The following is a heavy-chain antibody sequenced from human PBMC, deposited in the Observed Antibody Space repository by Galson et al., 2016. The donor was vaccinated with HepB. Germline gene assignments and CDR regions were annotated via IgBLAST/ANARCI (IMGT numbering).Heavy chain of an antibody. J-gene: IGHJ4*02. V-gene: IGHV4-31*03. CDR2: IYNLGNT. Sequence: TLSLTCTVSGGSISSGGYYWSWIRQHPGKGLEWIGYIYNLGNTYFNPSLKSRVTMSIDASKNQFSLKLSSVTAADTAVYYCARGGRKGLWGYYFDYWGQGTLVPVSS. CDR1: GGSISSGGYY. CDR3: ARGGRKGLWGYYFDY. D-gene: IGHD5-18*01.